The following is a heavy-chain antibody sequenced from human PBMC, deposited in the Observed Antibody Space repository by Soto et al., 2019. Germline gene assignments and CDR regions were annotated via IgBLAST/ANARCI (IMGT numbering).Heavy chain of an antibody. CDR2: IHYNGNT. J-gene: IGHJ4*02. D-gene: IGHD2-2*03. CDR1: GGSFSGYY. CDR3: AREGNLGRWIQPLDS. V-gene: IGHV4-34*01. Sequence: XXTLSLPFGVYGGSFSGYYWRWILQPPGKGLEWIGNIHYNGNTKYSPSLKSRVTMSVDTSKNHFSLKLISVTTADTAVYFCAREGNLGRWIQPLDSWGQGTLVTVSS.